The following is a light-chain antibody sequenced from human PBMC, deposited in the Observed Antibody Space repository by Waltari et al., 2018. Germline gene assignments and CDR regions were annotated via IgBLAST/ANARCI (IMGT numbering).Light chain of an antibody. Sequence: EIVLTQSPGTLSLSPGERATLSCRASQIVGRTLAWYQQKRGQAPRLIIYGASTRATGIPDRFSGSGSGTDFSLTISRLEPEDFAVYYCQHYVRLPATFGQGTKVEIK. J-gene: IGKJ1*01. CDR3: QHYVRLPAT. V-gene: IGKV3-20*01. CDR2: GAS. CDR1: QIVGRT.